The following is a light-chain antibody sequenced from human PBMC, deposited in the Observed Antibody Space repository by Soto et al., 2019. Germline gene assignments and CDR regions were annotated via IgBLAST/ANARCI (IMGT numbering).Light chain of an antibody. V-gene: IGLV1-51*01. CDR1: SSNIGNNY. J-gene: IGLJ2*01. CDR2: DNN. Sequence: QSVLTQPPSVSAAPGQKVTISCSGCSSNIGNNYVSWYQQFPGTAPKLLIYDNNKRPSGIPDRFSGSKSGTSATLDITGLQTGDEADYYCGTWDSSLSAVVFGGGTKLTVL. CDR3: GTWDSSLSAVV.